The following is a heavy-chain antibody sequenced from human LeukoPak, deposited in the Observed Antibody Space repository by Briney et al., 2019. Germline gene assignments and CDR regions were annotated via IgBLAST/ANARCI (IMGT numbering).Heavy chain of an antibody. J-gene: IGHJ4*02. CDR3: ARSYSSSRGTFDY. CDR2: ITSSSSYI. D-gene: IGHD6-6*01. Sequence: GGSLRLSCAASGFTFSSYGMNWVRRAPGKGLEWVSSITSSSSYIYYADSVKGRFTISRDNAKNSLYLQMNSLRAEDTAVYYCARSYSSSRGTFDYWGQGTLVTVSS. V-gene: IGHV3-21*01. CDR1: GFTFSSYG.